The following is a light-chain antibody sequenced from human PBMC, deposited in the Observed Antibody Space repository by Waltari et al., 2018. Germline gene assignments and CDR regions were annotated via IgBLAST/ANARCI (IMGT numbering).Light chain of an antibody. CDR2: HAS. CDR3: QQRRTGPLT. CDR1: PRVGTY. V-gene: IGKV3-11*01. Sequence: YRACPRVGTYFPWYQQRPRQSPSPLIYHASHRATGIPARFSGIGSATDFTPTTSSLQPEYIAVYYCQQRRTGPLTFGGGTRVQI. J-gene: IGKJ4*01.